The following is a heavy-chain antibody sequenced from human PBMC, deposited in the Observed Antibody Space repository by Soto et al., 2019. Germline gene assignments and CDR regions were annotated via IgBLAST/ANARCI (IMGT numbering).Heavy chain of an antibody. CDR2: IIPNFGTP. D-gene: IGHD2-2*01. J-gene: IGHJ6*02. Sequence: QVQLVQSGAEVKKPGSSVRVSCKASGGTFSSYGFSWLRHAPGQGLEWMGGIIPNFGTPNYAQKFQGRLTLTADESTSTADMELSSLRSEDTAGYYCARAGGMSTSLYYGMDVWGQGTTVTVSS. CDR3: ARAGGMSTSLYYGMDV. V-gene: IGHV1-69*12. CDR1: GGTFSSYG.